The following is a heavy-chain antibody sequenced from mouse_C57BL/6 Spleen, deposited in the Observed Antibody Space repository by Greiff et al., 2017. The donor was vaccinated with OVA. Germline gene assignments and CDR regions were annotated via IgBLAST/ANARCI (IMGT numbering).Heavy chain of an antibody. CDR2: IYPGAGDT. V-gene: IGHV1-80*01. CDR1: GYAFSSYW. Sequence: VQLQQSGAELVKPGASVKISCKASGYAFSSYWMNWVKQRPGKGLEWIGQIYPGAGDTNYNGKFKGKATLTADKSSSTAYMQLSSLTSEDSAVYFCARSGDGYLYAMDYWGQGTSVTVSS. CDR3: ARSGDGYLYAMDY. D-gene: IGHD2-3*01. J-gene: IGHJ4*01.